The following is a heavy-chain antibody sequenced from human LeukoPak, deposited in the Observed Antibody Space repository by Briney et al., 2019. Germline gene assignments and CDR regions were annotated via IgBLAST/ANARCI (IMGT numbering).Heavy chain of an antibody. V-gene: IGHV3-74*01. CDR1: GFTFSDYW. CDR3: ARVAIAAAQGRGSFNWFDP. Sequence: QPGGSLRLSCAASGFTFSDYWMHWVRQAPGEGLVWVSRINSDGSSTSYADSVKGRFTISRDNAKNTLYLQMNSLRAVDTAVYYCARVAIAAAQGRGSFNWFDPWGQGTVVPVS. J-gene: IGHJ5*02. CDR2: INSDGSST. D-gene: IGHD6-13*01.